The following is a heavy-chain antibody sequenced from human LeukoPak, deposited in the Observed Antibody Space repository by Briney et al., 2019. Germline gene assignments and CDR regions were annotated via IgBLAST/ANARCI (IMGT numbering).Heavy chain of an antibody. D-gene: IGHD5-12*01. CDR3: ARGAKGRLRGRGYYYYGMDV. Sequence: ETLSLTCAVYGGSFSGYYWSWVRQPPGKGLEWIGEINHSGSTNYNPSLKSRGTISVDTSKNQYSLELSSVTAAVSAVYYCARGAKGRLRGRGYYYYGMDVWGKGTTVTVSS. J-gene: IGHJ6*04. CDR2: INHSGST. CDR1: GGSFSGYY. V-gene: IGHV4-34*01.